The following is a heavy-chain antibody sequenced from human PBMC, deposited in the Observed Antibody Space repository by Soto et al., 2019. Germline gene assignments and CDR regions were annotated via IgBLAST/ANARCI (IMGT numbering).Heavy chain of an antibody. CDR1: GGTFSSYA. V-gene: IGHV1-69*13. D-gene: IGHD1-26*01. CDR2: IIPIFGTA. CDR3: ASVVSWGSYRDY. J-gene: IGHJ4*02. Sequence: GASVKVSCKASGGTFSSYAISWVRQAPGQGLEWMGGIIPIFGTANYAQKFQGRVTITADESTSTAYMELSSLRSEDTAVYYCASVVSWGSYRDYWGQGTLVTVSS.